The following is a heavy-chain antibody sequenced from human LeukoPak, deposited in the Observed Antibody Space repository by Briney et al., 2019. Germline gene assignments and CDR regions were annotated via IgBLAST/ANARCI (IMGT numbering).Heavy chain of an antibody. CDR2: IFPRDSDT. CDR3: ARHTPSGQLDW. J-gene: IGHJ4*02. V-gene: IGHV5-51*01. Sequence: GESLKISCKGSGYSFTSYWIGWVRQMPGKGLEWMGIIFPRDSDTTYSPSFQGQATISADKSISTAYLQWSSLKASDTAMYYCARHTPSGQLDWWGQGTLVTVSS. D-gene: IGHD1-1*01. CDR1: GYSFTSYW.